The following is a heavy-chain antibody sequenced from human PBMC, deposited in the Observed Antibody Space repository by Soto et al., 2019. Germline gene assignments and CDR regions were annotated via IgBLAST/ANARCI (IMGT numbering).Heavy chain of an antibody. J-gene: IGHJ5*02. Sequence: QVQLQESGPRLVKPSETLSLTCTVSGASLSGDYWSWIRQSPGKGLEWIGYTANTNYNPSLMGRVTRSVXXSXNXXFLKLTSVTAADTAVYYCARHGREDSRGFYSWFDPWGQGILVTVSS. CDR2: YTANT. CDR3: ARHGREDSRGFYSWFDP. CDR1: GASLSGDY. V-gene: IGHV4-59*08. D-gene: IGHD3-22*01.